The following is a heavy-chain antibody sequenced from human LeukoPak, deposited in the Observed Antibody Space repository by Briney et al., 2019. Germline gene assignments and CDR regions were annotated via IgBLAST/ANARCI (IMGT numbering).Heavy chain of an antibody. CDR2: IKEDGSEK. V-gene: IGHV3-7*05. D-gene: IGHD1-26*01. J-gene: IGHJ4*02. CDR3: VRSGGY. Sequence: PGGSLRLSCAASGFTFSNYWMNWVRQAPGKGLEWVANIKEDGSEKYYVDSVKGRFTISRDNAKNSLCLQTNSLRAEDTAIYYCVRSGGYWGQGTLVTVSS. CDR1: GFTFSNYW.